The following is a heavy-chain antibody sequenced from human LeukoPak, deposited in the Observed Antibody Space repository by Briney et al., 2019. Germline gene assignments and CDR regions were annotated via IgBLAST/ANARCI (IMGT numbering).Heavy chain of an antibody. Sequence: SGTLSLTCTVSGGSIGSNNWWSWVRQPPGKGLEWIGEISQSENTNYNPSLKSRVTISIDKSKNQFSLILSSVTAADTAVYYCAREGIRYNSGDYWGQGTLVTVSS. J-gene: IGHJ4*02. CDR3: AREGIRYNSGDY. CDR1: GGSIGSNNW. V-gene: IGHV4-4*02. CDR2: ISQSENT. D-gene: IGHD6-19*01.